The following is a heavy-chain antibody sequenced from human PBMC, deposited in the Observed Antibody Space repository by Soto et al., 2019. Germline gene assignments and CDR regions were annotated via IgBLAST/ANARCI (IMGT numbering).Heavy chain of an antibody. Sequence: EVQLVESGGGLVQPGGSLRLSCAASGFTFSSYEMNWVRQAPGKGLEWVSYISSSGSTIYYADSVKGRFTISRDNAKNSLYLQMNSLRAEDTAVYYCARLPGDRITIFGVVRYYYYGMDVWGQLTTVTVSS. V-gene: IGHV3-48*03. J-gene: IGHJ6*02. D-gene: IGHD3-3*01. CDR2: ISSSGSTI. CDR1: GFTFSSYE. CDR3: ARLPGDRITIFGVVRYYYYGMDV.